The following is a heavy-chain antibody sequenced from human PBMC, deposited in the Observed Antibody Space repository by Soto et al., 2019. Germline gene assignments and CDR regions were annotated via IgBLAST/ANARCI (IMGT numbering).Heavy chain of an antibody. CDR3: VRDEGTPPGLGFDY. CDR2: INPYNENT. CDR1: DYSFSSYA. D-gene: IGHD2-15*01. Sequence: QIQLVQFGDEVKKPGASVKVSCKASDYSFSSYAVSWVRQAPGQGLEWMGWINPYNENTTYAQKFQGRISMTTNTSTSTAYMELRSLRFDDTATYNCVRDEGTPPGLGFDYWGQGTLVTVSS. V-gene: IGHV1-18*01. J-gene: IGHJ4*02.